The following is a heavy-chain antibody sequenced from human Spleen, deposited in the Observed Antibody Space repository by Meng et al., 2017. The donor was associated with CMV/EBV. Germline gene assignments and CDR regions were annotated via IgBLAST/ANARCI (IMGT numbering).Heavy chain of an antibody. CDR3: ARDSSAVHNWLDS. Sequence: GESLKISCAASGFTFSNYEMNWVRQAPGKGLEWVSYISSSGSITKYLDSVKGRFTISRDNAKNSLFLQMNSLRVEDTAVYYCARDSSAVHNWLDSWGQGTLVTVSS. CDR1: GFTFSNYE. V-gene: IGHV3-48*03. J-gene: IGHJ5*01. CDR2: ISSSGSIT. D-gene: IGHD1-26*01.